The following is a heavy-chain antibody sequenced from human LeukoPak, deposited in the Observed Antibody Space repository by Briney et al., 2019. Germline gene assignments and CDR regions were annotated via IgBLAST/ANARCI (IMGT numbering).Heavy chain of an antibody. CDR2: TSLDGSNK. CDR1: GFSFTNYD. J-gene: IGHJ4*02. V-gene: IGHV3-30-3*01. D-gene: IGHD7-27*01. CDR3: ARDLTLGKPDYFDH. Sequence: GGSLRLSCVASGFSFTNYDIHWVRQAPGRGLEWVAVTSLDGSNKLYTDTVRGQFIISRDNSKNTVYLQMDSLRAEDTAVYYCARDLTLGKPDYFDHWGQGTLVTVSS.